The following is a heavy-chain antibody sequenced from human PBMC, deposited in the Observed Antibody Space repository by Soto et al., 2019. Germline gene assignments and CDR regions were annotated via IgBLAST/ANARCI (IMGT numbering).Heavy chain of an antibody. D-gene: IGHD2-15*01. CDR1: GFTFSSYA. V-gene: IGHV3-23*01. CDR2: ISGSGGST. J-gene: IGHJ4*02. Sequence: PGGSLRLSCAASGFTFSSYAMSWVHQAPGKGLEWVSAISGSGGSTYYADSVKGRFTISRDNSKNTLYLQMNSLRAEDTAVYYCAKEIVVVVAATPGSDYCGQGSLVTVSS. CDR3: AKEIVVVVAATPGSDY.